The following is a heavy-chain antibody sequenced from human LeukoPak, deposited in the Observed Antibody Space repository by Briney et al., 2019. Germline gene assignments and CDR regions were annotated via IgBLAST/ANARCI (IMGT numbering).Heavy chain of an antibody. D-gene: IGHD7-27*01. CDR1: GYTFTGYY. J-gene: IGHJ5*02. CDR3: ARDALRNRHWGAWFDP. Sequence: ASVKVSCKASGYTFTGYYMHWVRQAPGQGLEWMGWINPNSGGTNYAQKFQGRVTMTRVTSISTAYMELSRLRSDDTAVYYCARDALRNRHWGAWFDPWGQGTLVTVSS. V-gene: IGHV1-2*02. CDR2: INPNSGGT.